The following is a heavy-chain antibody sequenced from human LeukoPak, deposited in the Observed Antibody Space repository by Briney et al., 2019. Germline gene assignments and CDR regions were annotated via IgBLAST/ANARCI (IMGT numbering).Heavy chain of an antibody. D-gene: IGHD5-12*01. J-gene: IGHJ6*02. V-gene: IGHV4-59*01. CDR2: IYYSGST. Sequence: SETLSLTCTVSGGSISSYYWSWIRQPPGKGLEWIGYIYYSGSTTYNPSLKSRVTISVDTSKNQFSLKLSSVTAADTAVYYCARANSGYDLNGYYGMDVWGQGTTVTVSS. CDR1: GGSISSYY. CDR3: ARANSGYDLNGYYGMDV.